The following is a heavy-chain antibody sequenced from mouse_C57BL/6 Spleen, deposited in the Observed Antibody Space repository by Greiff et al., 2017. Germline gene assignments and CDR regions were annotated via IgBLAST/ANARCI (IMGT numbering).Heavy chain of an antibody. J-gene: IGHJ4*01. Sequence: EVKLVESGGGLVKPGGSLKLSCAASGFTFSSYAMSWVRQTPEKRLEWVATISDGGSYTYYPDNVKGRFTISRDNAKNNLYLQMSHLKSEDTAMYYCARALDHYYAMDYWGQGTSVTVSS. CDR1: GFTFSSYA. V-gene: IGHV5-4*03. CDR3: ARALDHYYAMDY. CDR2: ISDGGSYT.